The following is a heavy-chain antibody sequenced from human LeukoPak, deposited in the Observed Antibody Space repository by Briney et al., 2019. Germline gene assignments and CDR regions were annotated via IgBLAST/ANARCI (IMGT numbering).Heavy chain of an antibody. CDR3: AKAHKLLWFGEFDY. D-gene: IGHD3-10*01. V-gene: IGHV3-23*01. CDR1: GLTFSNYN. Sequence: GGSLRLSCAASGLTFSNYNMNWVRQAPGKGLEWVSAISGSGGSTYYADSVKGRFTISRDNSKNTLYLQMNSLRAEDTAVYYCAKAHKLLWFGEFDYWGQGTLVTVSS. J-gene: IGHJ4*02. CDR2: ISGSGGST.